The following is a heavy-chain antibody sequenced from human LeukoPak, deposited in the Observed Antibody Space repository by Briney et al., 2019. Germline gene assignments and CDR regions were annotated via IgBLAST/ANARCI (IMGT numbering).Heavy chain of an antibody. CDR1: GFTVNSYA. D-gene: IGHD4-17*01. J-gene: IGHJ4*02. CDR2: ISASGDNT. V-gene: IGHV3-23*01. CDR3: AKGGRRHYGDYVAF. Sequence: SGGSLRLSCDASGFTVNSYAMNWVRQAPGKGLEWVSVISASGDNTYYADSVKGRFTISGDDSKNTVYLQMNSLRADDTAVYHCAKGGRRHYGDYVAFWGQGTLVTVSS.